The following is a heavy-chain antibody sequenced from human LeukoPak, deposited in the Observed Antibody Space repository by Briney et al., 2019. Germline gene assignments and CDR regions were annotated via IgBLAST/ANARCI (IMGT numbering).Heavy chain of an antibody. CDR2: IIPIFVIA. CDR3: ARVVEAGLYFDY. CDR1: VGTFSSYA. V-gene: IGHV1-69*04. D-gene: IGHD3-22*01. Sequence: ASVKVSCKASVGTFSSYAISWVRQAPGQGLEWIGRIIPIFVIANYAQKFQGRVTITADKCTRTAYMELRSLRSEDTAVYYCARVVEAGLYFDYWGQGTLVTVSS. J-gene: IGHJ4*02.